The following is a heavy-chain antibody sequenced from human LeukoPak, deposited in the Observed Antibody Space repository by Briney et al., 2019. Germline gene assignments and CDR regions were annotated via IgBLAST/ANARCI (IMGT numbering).Heavy chain of an antibody. CDR3: AREQPDISSYRGNWFDP. CDR2: IDPNSGGT. V-gene: IGHV1-2*02. D-gene: IGHD6-13*01. CDR1: VYTFTDYF. Sequence: ASVKVSCKASVYTFTDYFIHWVRQSPGQGLEWMGWIDPNSGGTNSAQKFQGRVTMTRDTSINTAYMELSRLTSDDTAVYYCAREQPDISSYRGNWFDPWGQGTLVTVSS. J-gene: IGHJ5*02.